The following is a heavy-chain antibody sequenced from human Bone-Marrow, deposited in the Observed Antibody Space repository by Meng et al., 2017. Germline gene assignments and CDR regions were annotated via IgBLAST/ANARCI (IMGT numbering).Heavy chain of an antibody. CDR1: GYTFTGYY. CDR2: INPNSGGT. J-gene: IGHJ3*02. Sequence: VKVSCKASGYTFTGYYMHWVRQAPGQGLEWMGWINPNSGGTNYPQKFQGRVTMTRDTSISTAYMELSRLRSDDTDVYYCARGRFDTYYYDSSGYWGAFDIWGQGTMVTVSS. V-gene: IGHV1-2*02. D-gene: IGHD3-22*01. CDR3: ARGRFDTYYYDSSGYWGAFDI.